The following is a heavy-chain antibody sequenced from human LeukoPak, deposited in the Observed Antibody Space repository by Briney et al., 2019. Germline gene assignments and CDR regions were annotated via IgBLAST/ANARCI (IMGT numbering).Heavy chain of an antibody. V-gene: IGHV6-1*01. CDR3: AREAEIAVAGTFPEDAFDI. CDR2: TYYRSKWYN. CDR1: GDSVSSNSAA. J-gene: IGHJ3*02. D-gene: IGHD6-19*01. Sequence: SQTLSLTCAISGDSVSSNSAAWNWIRQSPSRGLEWLGRTYYRSKWYNDYAVSVKSRITINPDTSKNQFSLQLNSVTPEDTAVYYCAREAEIAVAGTFPEDAFDIWGQGTMVTVSS.